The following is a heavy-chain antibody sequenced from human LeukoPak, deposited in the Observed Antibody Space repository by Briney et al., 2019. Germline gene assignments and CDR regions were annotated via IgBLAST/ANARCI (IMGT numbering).Heavy chain of an antibody. J-gene: IGHJ3*02. D-gene: IGHD3-22*01. CDR3: ARDGHRRYYYDSSGREDAFDI. CDR1: GYTFTNYG. Sequence: ASVKVSCKASGYTFTNYGISWVRQAPGQGLESMGWISAYNGNTNYAQKFQGLVTMTRDTSTSTVYMELRSLRSADTAVYYCARDGHRRYYYDSSGREDAFDIWGQGTMVTVSS. CDR2: ISAYNGNT. V-gene: IGHV1-18*01.